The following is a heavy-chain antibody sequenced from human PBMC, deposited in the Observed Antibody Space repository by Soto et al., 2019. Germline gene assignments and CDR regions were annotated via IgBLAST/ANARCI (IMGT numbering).Heavy chain of an antibody. V-gene: IGHV1-69*18. J-gene: IGHJ5*02. Sequence: QMQLVQSEAEVKKPGSSVKVSCKASGGTFSNCAISWVRQAPGQGLEWMGSIIPVLPLVNYAEKFQGRATITVDVSTNTAYMDLSGLTSEDTAMYYCATDWGSWGQGSLVTVSS. CDR3: ATDWGS. D-gene: IGHD7-27*01. CDR1: GGTFSNCA. CDR2: IIPVLPLV.